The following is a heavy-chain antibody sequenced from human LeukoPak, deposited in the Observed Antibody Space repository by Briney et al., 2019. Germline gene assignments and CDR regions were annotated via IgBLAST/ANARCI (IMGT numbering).Heavy chain of an antibody. D-gene: IGHD6-13*01. V-gene: IGHV3-48*02. CDR2: ISSSSSTI. Sequence: GGSLRLSCAASGFTFSSYNMNWVRQAPGKGLEWVSYISSSSSTIYYADSVKGRFTISRDNAKNSLNLQMNSLRDEDTAVYCCARGVAAAGRLVDYWGQGTLVTVSS. CDR1: GFTFSSYN. CDR3: ARGVAAAGRLVDY. J-gene: IGHJ4*02.